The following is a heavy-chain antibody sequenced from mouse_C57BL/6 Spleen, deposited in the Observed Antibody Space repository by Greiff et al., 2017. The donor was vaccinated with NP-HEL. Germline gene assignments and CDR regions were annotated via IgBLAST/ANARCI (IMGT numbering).Heavy chain of an antibody. CDR3: ARTAPVFDY. D-gene: IGHD3-2*01. V-gene: IGHV1-64*01. Sequence: QVQLQQPGAELVKPGASVKLSCKASGYTFTSYWMHWVKQRPGQGLEWIGMIHPNSGSTNYNENFKSKATLTVDKSSSTAYMHLSSLTSEDSAVYYCARTAPVFDYWGQGTTLTVSS. J-gene: IGHJ2*01. CDR2: IHPNSGST. CDR1: GYTFTSYW.